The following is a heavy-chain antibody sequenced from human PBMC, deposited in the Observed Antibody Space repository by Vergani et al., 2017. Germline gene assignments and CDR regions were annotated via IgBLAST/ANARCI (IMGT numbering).Heavy chain of an antibody. V-gene: IGHV3-30*03. CDR2: ISYDGTQK. D-gene: IGHD1-1*01. CDR1: GFTSSYYG. Sequence: QVHLVESGGGVVQPGRSLRLSCVVSGFTSSYYGMHWVRQAPGKGLEWVAVISYDGTQKYYADSVKGRFTISRDNSKSTLYLQMNSLRTEDTAVYYCATKSCGTPGCQLEDFSEWGQGTLVTVSS. CDR3: ATKSCGTPGCQLEDFSE. J-gene: IGHJ1*01.